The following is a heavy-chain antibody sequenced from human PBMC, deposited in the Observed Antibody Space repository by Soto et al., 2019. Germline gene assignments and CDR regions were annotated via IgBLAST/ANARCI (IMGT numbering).Heavy chain of an antibody. CDR3: AKDLHDAAADY. CDR1: GFTFSSYW. Sequence: EVQLVESGGGLVQPGGSLRLSCAASGFTFSSYWMSWVRQAPGKGLEWVANIKQDGSEKYYVDSVKGRFTVSRDNAKNTVYLQVNSLRVEDTAVYYCAKDLHDAAADYWGQGTLVTVSS. J-gene: IGHJ4*02. CDR2: IKQDGSEK. V-gene: IGHV3-7*01. D-gene: IGHD6-13*01.